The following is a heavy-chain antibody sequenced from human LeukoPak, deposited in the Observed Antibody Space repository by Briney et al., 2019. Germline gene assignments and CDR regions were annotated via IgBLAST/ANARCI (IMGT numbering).Heavy chain of an antibody. Sequence: PGGSLRLSCAASGFTFSSYSMNWVRQAPGKGPEWVSSISSSSSYIYYADSVKGRFTISRDNAKNSLYLQMNSLRAEDTAVYYCARDAKGAAGSDWGQGTLVTVSS. J-gene: IGHJ4*02. V-gene: IGHV3-21*01. CDR1: GFTFSSYS. CDR3: ARDAKGAAGSD. CDR2: ISSSSSYI. D-gene: IGHD6-13*01.